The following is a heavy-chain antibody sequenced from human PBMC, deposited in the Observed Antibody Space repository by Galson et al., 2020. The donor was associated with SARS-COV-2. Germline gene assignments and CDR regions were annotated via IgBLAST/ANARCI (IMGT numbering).Heavy chain of an antibody. Sequence: GESLKIPCAASGLTFSSYSMNWVRQAPGKGLEWVSSISSSSSYIYYADSVKGRFTISRDHAKNSLCLQMNSLRAEDTAVYYCARDRGGGYFDWRPLCVYWGQGTLVTVSA. V-gene: IGHV3-21*01. CDR1: GLTFSSYS. CDR3: ARDRGGGYFDWRPLCVY. CDR2: ISSSSSYI. J-gene: IGHJ4*02. D-gene: IGHD3-9*01.